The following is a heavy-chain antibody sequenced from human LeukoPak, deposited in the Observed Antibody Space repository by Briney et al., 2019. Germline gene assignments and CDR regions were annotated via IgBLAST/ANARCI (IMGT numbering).Heavy chain of an antibody. CDR1: AFTFSSYW. V-gene: IGHV3-74*01. D-gene: IGHD2-15*01. CDR2: INSDGSST. Sequence: GGSLRLSCADSAFTFSSYWMHWVRQAPGKGLVWVSRINSDGSSTSYADSVKGRFTISRDNAKNTLYLQMNSLRAEDTAMYYCARGSDCSGGSCYSYWYFDLWGRGTLVTVSS. CDR3: ARGSDCSGGSCYSYWYFDL. J-gene: IGHJ2*01.